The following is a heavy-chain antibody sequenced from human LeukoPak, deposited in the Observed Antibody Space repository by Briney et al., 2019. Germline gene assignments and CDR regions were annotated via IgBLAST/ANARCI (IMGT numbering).Heavy chain of an antibody. CDR3: ARDPMEIAAAGAGTMIVATWLFDY. Sequence: ASVKVSCKASGYTFTGYYMHWVRQAPGQGLEWMGWINPNSGGTNYAQKFQGRVTMTRDTSISTAYMELSRLRSDDTAVYYCARDPMEIAAAGAGTMIVATWLFDYWGQGTLVTVSS. J-gene: IGHJ4*02. V-gene: IGHV1-2*02. CDR1: GYTFTGYY. CDR2: INPNSGGT. D-gene: IGHD3-22*01.